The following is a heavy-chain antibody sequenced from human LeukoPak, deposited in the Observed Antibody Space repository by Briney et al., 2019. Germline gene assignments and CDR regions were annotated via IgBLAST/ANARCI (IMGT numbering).Heavy chain of an antibody. CDR1: GEPFSGYS. V-gene: IGHV4-34*01. J-gene: IGHJ4*02. Sequence: SETLSLTCAVYGEPFSGYSWSWIRQPPGKGLEWIGEINHSGSANYNPSLKSRVTISVDTSKNQFSLKLKSVTAADTAVYYCARGHEYWGQGTLVTVSS. CDR3: ARGHEY. CDR2: INHSGSA.